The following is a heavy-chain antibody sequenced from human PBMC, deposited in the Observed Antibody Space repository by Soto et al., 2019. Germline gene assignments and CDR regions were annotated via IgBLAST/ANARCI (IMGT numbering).Heavy chain of an antibody. CDR2: MSSSSGYT. CDR3: ARVSPGSRRSPFDC. V-gene: IGHV3-11*05. D-gene: IGHD3-10*01. J-gene: IGHJ4*02. CDR1: GFTFSDYY. Sequence: PGGSLRLSCAASGFTFSDYYMSWIRQAQGKGLEWISYMSSSSGYTNYADSVEGRFTISRDNAKNSLYLQMNSLRAEDTAVYYCARVSPGSRRSPFDCWGQGTLVTVSS.